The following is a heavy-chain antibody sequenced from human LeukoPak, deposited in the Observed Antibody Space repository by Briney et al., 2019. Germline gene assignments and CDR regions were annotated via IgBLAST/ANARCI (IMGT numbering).Heavy chain of an antibody. CDR1: GGSFSGYY. Sequence: KTSETLSLTCAVYGGSFSGYYWSWIRQPPGKGLEWIGEINHSGSTNYNPSLKSRVTISVDTSKNQFSLKLSSVTAADTAVYYCARSSSDYDIGGESRSDWFDPWGQGTLVTVSS. V-gene: IGHV4-34*01. D-gene: IGHD3-9*01. J-gene: IGHJ5*02. CDR2: INHSGST. CDR3: ARSSSDYDIGGESRSDWFDP.